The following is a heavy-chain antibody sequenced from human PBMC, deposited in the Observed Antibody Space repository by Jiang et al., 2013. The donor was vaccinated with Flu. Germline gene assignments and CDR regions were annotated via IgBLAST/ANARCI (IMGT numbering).Heavy chain of an antibody. D-gene: IGHD6-19*01. Sequence: SSNSAAWNWTRQSPSRGLEWLGRTYYRSKWYNDYAVSVKSRITINPDTSKNQFSLQLNSVTPEDTAVYYCARDINSGWHTPAFFDYWGQGTLVTVSS. CDR3: ARDINSGWHTPAFFDY. CDR2: TYYRSKWYN. V-gene: IGHV6-1*01. CDR1: SSNSAA. J-gene: IGHJ4*02.